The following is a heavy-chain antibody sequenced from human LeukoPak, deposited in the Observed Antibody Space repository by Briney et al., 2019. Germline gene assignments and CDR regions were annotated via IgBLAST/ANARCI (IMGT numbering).Heavy chain of an antibody. CDR2: ISSSSSTI. V-gene: IGHV3-48*01. J-gene: IGHJ6*03. CDR1: KFTFSNYN. Sequence: QSGGSLRLSCAASKFTFSNYNMNWVRQAPGKGLEWVSYISSSSSTIYYADSVKGRFTISRDNAKNPLYLQMNSLRAEDTAVYYCARDLVVGEYYYYYMDVWGKGTTVTVSS. D-gene: IGHD2-15*01. CDR3: ARDLVVGEYYYYYMDV.